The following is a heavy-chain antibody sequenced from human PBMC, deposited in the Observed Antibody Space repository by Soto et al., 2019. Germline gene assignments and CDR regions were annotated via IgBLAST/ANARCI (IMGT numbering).Heavy chain of an antibody. J-gene: IGHJ6*01. D-gene: IGHD2-15*01. CDR3: ARGLRTGNYGMDV. V-gene: IGHV1-69*01. CDR1: GGTFNNYA. Sequence: QEQLLQSGAEVRKPGSSVKVSCKASGGTFNNYAVSWVRQAPGQGLEWMGGIIPMFETVNYAQRFQGRLTMAADESTRTAYMELTIRTSADTAIYFCARGLRTGNYGMDVWGQGTTVTVSS. CDR2: IIPMFETV.